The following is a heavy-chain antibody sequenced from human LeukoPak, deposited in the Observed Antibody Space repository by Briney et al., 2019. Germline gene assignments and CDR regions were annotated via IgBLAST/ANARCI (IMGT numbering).Heavy chain of an antibody. J-gene: IGHJ5*02. V-gene: IGHV1-2*02. Sequence: ASVKVSCKASGYTFTGYYMHWVRQAPGQGLEWMGWINPNSGGTNYAQKLQGRVTMTTDTSTSTAYMELRSLRSDDTAVYYCARALGLLWFGELSAFDPWGQGTLVTVSS. CDR3: ARALGLLWFGELSAFDP. CDR1: GYTFTGYY. CDR2: INPNSGGT. D-gene: IGHD3-10*01.